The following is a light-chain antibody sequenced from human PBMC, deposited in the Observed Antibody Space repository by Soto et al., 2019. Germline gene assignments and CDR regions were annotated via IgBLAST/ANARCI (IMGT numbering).Light chain of an antibody. CDR2: EVS. CDR1: SSDGGSYHY. V-gene: IGLV2-14*01. Sequence: QSALTQPASVSGSPGQSITISCTGTSSDGGSYHYVSWFQQHPGKAPKLIIFEVSDRPSGVSTRFSGSKSGDTASLTISGLQADDEADYYCSSYTSGRDVYVFGGGTTVTVL. J-gene: IGLJ1*01. CDR3: SSYTSGRDVYV.